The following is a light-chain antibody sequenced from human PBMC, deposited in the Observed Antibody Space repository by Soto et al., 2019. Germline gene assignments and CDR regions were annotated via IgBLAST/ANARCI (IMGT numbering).Light chain of an antibody. Sequence: DIQLTQSPSTLSASVGDRVTITCRASQSISSWLAWYQQKPVKAPKLLIYKASSLESGVPSKFSGSGSGTEFTLTISSLQPDYFATYYCQQYNSYSRTFGQGTKLEIK. CDR3: QQYNSYSRT. CDR1: QSISSW. CDR2: KAS. V-gene: IGKV1-5*03. J-gene: IGKJ2*01.